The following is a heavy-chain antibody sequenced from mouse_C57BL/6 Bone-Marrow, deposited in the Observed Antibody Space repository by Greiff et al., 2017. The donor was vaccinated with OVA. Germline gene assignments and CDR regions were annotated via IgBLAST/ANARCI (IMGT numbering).Heavy chain of an antibody. Sequence: QVQLQQSGAELARPGASVKLSCKASGYTFTSYGISWVKQRTGQGLEWIGEIYPRSGNTYYNEKFKGKATLTADKSSSTAYMELRSLTSEDSAVYFCAREGDYGNYDWVAYWGQGTLVTVSA. CDR2: IYPRSGNT. J-gene: IGHJ3*01. CDR1: GYTFTSYG. D-gene: IGHD2-1*01. CDR3: AREGDYGNYDWVAY. V-gene: IGHV1-81*01.